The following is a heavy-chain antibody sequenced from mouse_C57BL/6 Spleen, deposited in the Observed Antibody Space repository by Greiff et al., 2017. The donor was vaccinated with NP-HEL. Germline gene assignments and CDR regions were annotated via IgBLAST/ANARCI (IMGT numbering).Heavy chain of an antibody. V-gene: IGHV1-26*01. Sequence: EVQLQQSGPELVKPGASVKISCKASGYTFTDYYMNWVKQSHGKSLEWIGDINPNNGGTSYNQKFKGKATLTVDKSSSTAYMELRSLTSEDSAVYYCARGGYSNYENYYAMDYWGQGTSVTVSS. CDR1: GYTFTDYY. CDR2: INPNNGGT. CDR3: ARGGYSNYENYYAMDY. D-gene: IGHD2-5*01. J-gene: IGHJ4*01.